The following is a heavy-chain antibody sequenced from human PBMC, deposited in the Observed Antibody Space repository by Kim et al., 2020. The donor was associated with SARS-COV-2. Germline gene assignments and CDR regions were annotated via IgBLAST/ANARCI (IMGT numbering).Heavy chain of an antibody. CDR1: RFTFSSYA. CDR3: AKLRDSSGYYPSDY. Sequence: GGSLRLSCAASRFTFSSYAMSWVRQAPGKGLEWVSAISGSGGTTYYADSVKGRFTISRDNSKNTLYLQMNSLGAEDTAVYYCAKLRDSSGYYPSDYWGQGTLVTVSS. J-gene: IGHJ4*02. V-gene: IGHV3-23*01. D-gene: IGHD3-22*01. CDR2: ISGSGGTT.